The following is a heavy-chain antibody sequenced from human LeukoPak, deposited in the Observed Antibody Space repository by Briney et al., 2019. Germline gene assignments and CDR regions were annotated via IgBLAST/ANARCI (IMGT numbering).Heavy chain of an antibody. CDR3: AGAAYYYDSSGYGFDY. V-gene: IGHV1-69*05. D-gene: IGHD3-22*01. J-gene: IGHJ4*02. Sequence: EASVKVSCKASGGTFSSYAISWVRQAPGQGLEWMGGIIPIFGTANYAQTFQGRVTITTDESTSTAYMELSSLRSEDTAVYYCAGAAYYYDSSGYGFDYWGQGTLVTVSS. CDR1: GGTFSSYA. CDR2: IIPIFGTA.